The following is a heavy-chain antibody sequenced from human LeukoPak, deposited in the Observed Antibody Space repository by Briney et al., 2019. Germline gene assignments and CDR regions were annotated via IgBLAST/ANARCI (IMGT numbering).Heavy chain of an antibody. CDR2: IYYSGST. D-gene: IGHD1-26*01. CDR3: ARHIRWEPPLIDY. V-gene: IGHV4-59*08. CDR1: GGSISSYY. Sequence: SETLSLTCTVSGGSISSYYWSWIRQPPGKGLEWIGYIYYSGSTNYNPSFKSRVTISVDTSKNQFSLKLSSVTAADTAVYYCARHIRWEPPLIDYWGQGTLVTVSS. J-gene: IGHJ4*02.